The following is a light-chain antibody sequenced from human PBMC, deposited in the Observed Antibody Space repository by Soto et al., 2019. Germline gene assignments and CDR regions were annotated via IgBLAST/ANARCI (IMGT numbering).Light chain of an antibody. CDR2: DVT. Sequence: QSALTQPASVSGSPGQSITISCTGTSSDVGGYNYVSWHQHHPGKAPKLMIYDVTNRPSGVSNRFSGSKSGNTASLTISGLQAEDEADYYCSSYTSSSTLDLFGTGTKLTVL. V-gene: IGLV2-14*03. J-gene: IGLJ1*01. CDR3: SSYTSSSTLDL. CDR1: SSDVGGYNY.